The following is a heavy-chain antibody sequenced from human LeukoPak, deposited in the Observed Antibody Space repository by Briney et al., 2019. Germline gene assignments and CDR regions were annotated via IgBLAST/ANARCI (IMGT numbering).Heavy chain of an antibody. D-gene: IGHD6-19*01. V-gene: IGHV6-1*01. CDR2: AYYRSKWYN. CDR1: GDSVSSNSAA. CDR3: ARGGGWSPYNWFDP. Sequence: SQTLSLTCAISGDSVSSNSAAWNWIRQSPSRGLEWLGRAYYRSKWYNDYAVSVKSRITINPDTSKNQFSLQLNSVTPEDTAVYYCARGGGWSPYNWFDPWGQGTLVTVSS. J-gene: IGHJ5*02.